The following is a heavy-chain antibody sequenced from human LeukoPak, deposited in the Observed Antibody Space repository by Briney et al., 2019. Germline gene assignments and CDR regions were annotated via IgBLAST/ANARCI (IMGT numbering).Heavy chain of an antibody. V-gene: IGHV3-21*01. CDR1: GFTFSSYW. CDR3: ARGPPLSLYGMDV. J-gene: IGHJ6*02. CDR2: ISSSSSYI. D-gene: IGHD5/OR15-5a*01. Sequence: GGSLRLSCVASGFTFSSYWMSWVRQAPGKGLEWVSSISSSSSYIYYADSVKGRFTISRDNAKNSLYLQMNSLRAEDTAVYYCARGPPLSLYGMDVWGQGTTVTVSS.